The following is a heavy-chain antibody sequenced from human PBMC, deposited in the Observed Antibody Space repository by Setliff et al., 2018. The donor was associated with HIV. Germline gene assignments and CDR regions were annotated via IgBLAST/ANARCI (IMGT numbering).Heavy chain of an antibody. Sequence: SETLSLTCTVSGGSISSHYWSWIRQPPGKGLEWIGSIYYSESTNYNPSLKSRVTISVDTSKNQFSLKVTSVTAADTAVYYCARGFMYYYGSGSYYNVHYYFDYWGQGTLVTVSS. V-gene: IGHV4-59*11. CDR1: GGSISSHY. CDR3: ARGFMYYYGSGSYYNVHYYFDY. CDR2: IYYSEST. D-gene: IGHD3-10*01. J-gene: IGHJ4*02.